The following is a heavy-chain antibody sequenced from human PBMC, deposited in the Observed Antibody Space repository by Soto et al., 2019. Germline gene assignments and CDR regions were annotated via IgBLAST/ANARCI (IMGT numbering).Heavy chain of an antibody. CDR3: ARQAYFGSGTYYSDY. Sequence: PGESLKISCKASGYNFISYWIAWVRQMPGKGLEWMGIIYPGDSDATYSPSFEGQVTFSVDKSNTTAYLQWISLKASDTAMYYCARQAYFGSGTYYSDYWGQGTQVTVSS. CDR2: IYPGDSDA. J-gene: IGHJ4*02. CDR1: GYNFISYW. D-gene: IGHD3-10*01. V-gene: IGHV5-51*01.